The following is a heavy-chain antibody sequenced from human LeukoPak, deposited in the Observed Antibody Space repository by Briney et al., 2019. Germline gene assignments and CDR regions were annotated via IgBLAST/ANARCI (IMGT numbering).Heavy chain of an antibody. CDR1: GFMFRSFA. CDR3: ARDEDNWNYGGGYYRYNGMDV. J-gene: IGHJ6*02. V-gene: IGHV3-30-3*01. D-gene: IGHD1-7*01. Sequence: PGGSLRLSCAASGFMFRSFAMHWVRQAPGRGLEWVAVISYDGSNKYYADSVKGRFTMSRDNSENTVYLQLNNLRAEDTALYYCARDEDNWNYGGGYYRYNGMDVWGQGTTVTVS. CDR2: ISYDGSNK.